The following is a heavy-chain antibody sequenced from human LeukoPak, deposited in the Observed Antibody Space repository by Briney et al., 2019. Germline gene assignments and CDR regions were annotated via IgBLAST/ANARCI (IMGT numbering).Heavy chain of an antibody. D-gene: IGHD3-10*01. CDR2: IYYSGYT. CDR1: GGSISSYY. Sequence: SETLSLTCTVSGGSISSYYWSWIRQPPGKGLEWIAFIYYSGYTNYNPSLKSRVTISLDTSKNQFSLKLSSVTAADTAVYYCARGTPHYYGSGTYYIGRFDPWGQGTLVTVSS. CDR3: ARGTPHYYGSGTYYIGRFDP. V-gene: IGHV4-59*12. J-gene: IGHJ5*02.